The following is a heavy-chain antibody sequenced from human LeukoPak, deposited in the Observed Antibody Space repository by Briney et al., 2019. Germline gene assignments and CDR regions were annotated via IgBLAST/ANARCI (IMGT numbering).Heavy chain of an antibody. D-gene: IGHD3/OR15-3a*01. J-gene: IGHJ1*01. V-gene: IGHV3-11*01. CDR2: ISSTGNTI. Sequence: GGSLRLSCAVSGFTFSDYYMNWVRRAPGKGLEWVSYISSTGNTIFYADSVKGRFTFSRDNAHNSLYLQMNSLRAEDTAVYYCARDLGYDFADHWGQGTLVTVSS. CDR1: GFTFSDYY. CDR3: ARDLGYDFADH.